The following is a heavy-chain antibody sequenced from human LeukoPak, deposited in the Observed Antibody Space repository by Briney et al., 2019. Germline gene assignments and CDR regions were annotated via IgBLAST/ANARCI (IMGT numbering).Heavy chain of an antibody. J-gene: IGHJ6*02. D-gene: IGHD1-14*01. CDR1: GYTFTSYD. CDR2: MNPNSGNT. CDR3: TTPDYYYYGMDV. Sequence: ASVKVSCKASGYTFTSYDINWVRQATGQGLEWMGWMNPNSGNTGYAQKFQGRVTMTRNTSISTAYMELSSLRSEDTAVYYCTTPDYYYYGMDVWGQGATVTVSS. V-gene: IGHV1-8*01.